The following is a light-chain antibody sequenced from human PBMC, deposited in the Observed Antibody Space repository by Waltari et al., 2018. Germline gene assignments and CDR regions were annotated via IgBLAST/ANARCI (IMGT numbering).Light chain of an antibody. Sequence: QSALTQPASVSGSPGQSITISCTGTNTDVGAYHYVSWFQQHPAKAPKLILYEVSNRPSGVSNRFSGSKSGNPASLTISGLQAEDEADYYCNSYTSSSSLDGSVVFGGGTKVTVL. CDR2: EVS. CDR1: NTDVGAYHY. CDR3: NSYTSSSSLDGSVV. V-gene: IGLV2-14*01. J-gene: IGLJ2*01.